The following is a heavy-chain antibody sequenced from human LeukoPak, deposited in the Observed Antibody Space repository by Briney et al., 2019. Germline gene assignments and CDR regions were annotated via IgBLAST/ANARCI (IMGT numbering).Heavy chain of an antibody. CDR3: ARVRPPRGFSSSWFDY. CDR1: GYTFTGYY. CDR2: INPKSGGT. Sequence: ASVNVSCKASGYTFTGYYMHWVRQAPGQGLEWMGWINPKSGGTKYAQKFQGRVTMTRDTSISTAYMELSRLRSDDPAVYYCARVRPPRGFSSSWFDYWGQGTLVTVSS. D-gene: IGHD6-13*01. V-gene: IGHV1-2*02. J-gene: IGHJ4*02.